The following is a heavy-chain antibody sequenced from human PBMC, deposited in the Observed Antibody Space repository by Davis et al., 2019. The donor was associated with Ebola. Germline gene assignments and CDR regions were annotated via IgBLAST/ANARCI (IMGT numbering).Heavy chain of an antibody. CDR2: ISGNGDRT. CDR1: GFTFSTYA. V-gene: IGHV3-23*01. D-gene: IGHD1-20*01. J-gene: IGHJ4*02. Sequence: GESLKISCTTSGFTFSTYALSWVRQAPGKGLEWVASISGNGDRTLYADSVKGRFTISRDKSEDTMYIHMSNLTVEDTAEYYCGRDPQVYDWDAHPTWDCWGQGTLVTVSS. CDR3: GRDPQVYDWDAHPTWDC.